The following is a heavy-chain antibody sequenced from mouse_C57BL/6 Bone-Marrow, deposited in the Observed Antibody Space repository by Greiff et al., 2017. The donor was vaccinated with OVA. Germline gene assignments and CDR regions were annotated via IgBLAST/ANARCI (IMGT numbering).Heavy chain of an antibody. J-gene: IGHJ1*03. CDR2: IWSGGST. V-gene: IGHV2-4*01. D-gene: IGHD1-1*01. CDR1: GFSLTSYG. Sequence: QVQLQQSGPGLVQPSQSLSITCTVSGFSLTSYGVHWVRQPPGKGLEWLGVIWSGGSTDSNAAFISRLSISKDYSKSQVFFKMNSLQADDTAIYYCAKTGFITTVVATLDWYFDVWGTGTTVTVSS. CDR3: AKTGFITTVVATLDWYFDV.